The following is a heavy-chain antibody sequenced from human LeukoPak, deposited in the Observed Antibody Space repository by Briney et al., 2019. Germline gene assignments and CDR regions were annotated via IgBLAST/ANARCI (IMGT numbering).Heavy chain of an antibody. CDR2: IIPIFGTA. V-gene: IGHV1-69*01. CDR3: ARPRVEIRFDYYGSGSLQKPLDY. D-gene: IGHD3-10*01. Sequence: SVKVSCKASGGTFSSYAISWVRQAPGQGLEWMGGIIPIFGTANYAQKFQGRVTITADESTSTAYMELSSLRSEDTAVYCCARPRVEIRFDYYGSGSLQKPLDYWGQGTLVTVSS. CDR1: GGTFSSYA. J-gene: IGHJ4*02.